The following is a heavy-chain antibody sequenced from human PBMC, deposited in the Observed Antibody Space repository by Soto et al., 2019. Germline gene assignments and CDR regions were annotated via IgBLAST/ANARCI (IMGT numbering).Heavy chain of an antibody. V-gene: IGHV3-21*01. Sequence: GGSLRLSCAASGFTFSSYSMNWVRQAPGKGLEWVLFISTSSSYIYYADSVKGRFTISRDNAKNSLYLQMNSLRAEDTAVYYCARGEFYSSALFDYWGQGTLVTVSS. CDR2: ISTSSSYI. D-gene: IGHD6-6*01. CDR3: ARGEFYSSALFDY. J-gene: IGHJ4*02. CDR1: GFTFSSYS.